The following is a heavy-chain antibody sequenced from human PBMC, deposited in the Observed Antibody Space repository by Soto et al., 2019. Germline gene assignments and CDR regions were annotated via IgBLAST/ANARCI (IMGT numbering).Heavy chain of an antibody. D-gene: IGHD3-22*01. CDR1: GGSIISSSYY. CDR2: IYYSGST. V-gene: IGHV4-39*02. Sequence: QLQLQESGPGLVKPSETLSLTCTVSGGSIISSSYYWGWIRQPPGKGLEWIGSIYYSGSTYYNPSLKSRVTISVDTSKNQFSLKLSSVTAADTAVYYCARDNYYDSSGRNWGQGNLVTVSS. J-gene: IGHJ4*02. CDR3: ARDNYYDSSGRN.